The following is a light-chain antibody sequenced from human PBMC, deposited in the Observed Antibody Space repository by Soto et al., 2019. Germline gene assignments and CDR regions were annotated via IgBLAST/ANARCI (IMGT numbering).Light chain of an antibody. V-gene: IGKV1-5*03. J-gene: IGKJ2*01. CDR2: KAS. CDR3: QQHNSYSVT. CDR1: QSISSW. Sequence: DIQMTQSPSTLSASVGDRVTITCRASQSISSWLAWYQQRPGKAPKLLIYKASSLETGVPSRFSGSGSGTEFTLTISSLQPDDFATYYCQQHNSYSVTFGQGTKVDIK.